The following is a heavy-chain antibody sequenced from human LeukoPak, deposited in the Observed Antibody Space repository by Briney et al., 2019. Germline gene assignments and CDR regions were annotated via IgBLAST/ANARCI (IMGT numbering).Heavy chain of an antibody. D-gene: IGHD6-19*01. V-gene: IGHV4-59*01. CDR3: ARVQYSSGWRFDY. J-gene: IGHJ4*02. CDR2: IYYSGST. CDR1: GGSISSYY. Sequence: SETLSLTCTVSGGSISSYYWSWIRQPPGREWGGFGYIYYSGSTNYNPSLKSRVTISVDTSKNQFSLKLSSVTAADTAVYYCARVQYSSGWRFDYWGQGTLVTVSS.